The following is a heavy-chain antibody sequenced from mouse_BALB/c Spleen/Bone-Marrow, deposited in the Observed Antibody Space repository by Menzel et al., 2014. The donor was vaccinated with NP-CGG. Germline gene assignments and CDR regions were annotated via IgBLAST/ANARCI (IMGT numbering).Heavy chain of an antibody. D-gene: IGHD3-1*01. J-gene: IGHJ4*01. CDR2: ISNGVGGT. CDR1: GFTFSSYT. CDR3: ARKHGLRWAMDY. V-gene: IGHV5-12-2*01. Sequence: EVQLVESGGGLVQPGGSLKLSCAASGFTFSSYTVSWVRQTPEKRLEWVAYISNGVGGTYYPDTVKGRFTISRDNAKNPQYLQMSSLTAEDTAMYYCARKHGLRWAMDYWGQGTSVTVSS.